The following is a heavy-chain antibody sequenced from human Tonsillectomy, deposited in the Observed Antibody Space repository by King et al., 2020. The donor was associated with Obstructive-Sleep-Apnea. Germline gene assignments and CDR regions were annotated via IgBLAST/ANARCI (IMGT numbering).Heavy chain of an antibody. CDR3: TTDLGGDRLYYFDY. J-gene: IGHJ4*02. CDR2: IKSKTDGGTT. Sequence: VQLVESGGGLVKPGGSLRLSCAASGFTFSNAWMSWVRQAPGKGLEWVGRIKSKTDGGTTDYAAPVKGRLTISRDDSKNTLYLQMNSLKTEDTAVYYCTTDLGGDRLYYFDYWGQGTLVTVPS. CDR1: GFTFSNAW. V-gene: IGHV3-15*01. D-gene: IGHD2-21*02.